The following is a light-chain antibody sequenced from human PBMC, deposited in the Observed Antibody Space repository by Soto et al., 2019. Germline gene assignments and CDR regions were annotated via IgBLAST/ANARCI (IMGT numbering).Light chain of an antibody. Sequence: QSVLTQSASVSGSPGQSLTISCTGTSSDVGGYNYVSWYQQHPGKAPKLMIYDVSNRPSGVSNRFSGSKSGNTASLTISGLQAEDEADYYCSSYTSSSTLYVFGTGTKVTVL. CDR1: SSDVGGYNY. V-gene: IGLV2-14*01. CDR2: DVS. CDR3: SSYTSSSTLYV. J-gene: IGLJ1*01.